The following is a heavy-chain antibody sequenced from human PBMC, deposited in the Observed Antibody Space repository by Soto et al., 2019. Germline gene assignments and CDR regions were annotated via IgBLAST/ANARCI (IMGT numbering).Heavy chain of an antibody. CDR3: ARGGVSTRTFDY. Sequence: GESLKISCKGSVYNFAGYWIAWVRQMPGKGLELMGIIYPSDSDTRYRPSFQGQVTISADKSISSAYLQWSSLRASDTAMYYCARGGVSTRTFDYWGQGTPVTVSS. V-gene: IGHV5-51*01. J-gene: IGHJ4*02. CDR2: IYPSDSDT. D-gene: IGHD3-3*01. CDR1: VYNFAGYW.